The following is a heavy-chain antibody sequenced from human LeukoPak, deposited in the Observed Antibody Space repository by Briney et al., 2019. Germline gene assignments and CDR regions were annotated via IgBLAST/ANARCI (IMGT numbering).Heavy chain of an antibody. CDR1: GFTFSSYA. Sequence: GRSLRLSCAASGFTFSSYAMHWVRQAPGKGLEWVAVIWYDGSNKYYADSVKGRFTISRDNSKNTLYLQMNSLRAEDTAVYYCARDEYYFDYWGQGTLVTVSS. CDR2: IWYDGSNK. J-gene: IGHJ4*02. CDR3: ARDEYYFDY. V-gene: IGHV3-33*08.